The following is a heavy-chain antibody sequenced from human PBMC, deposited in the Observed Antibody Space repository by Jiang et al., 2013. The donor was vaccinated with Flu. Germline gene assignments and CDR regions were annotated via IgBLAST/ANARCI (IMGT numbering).Heavy chain of an antibody. Sequence: SQTLSLTCAISGDSVSSNSAAWNWIRQSPSRGLEWLGRTYYRSNWYSDYAVSVKSRITINPDTSKNQFSLQLNSVTPEDTAVYYCARDGEFQVWIGAAGPYAFDIWGQGTMITVSS. J-gene: IGHJ3*02. CDR1: GDSVSSNSAA. CDR2: TYYRSNWYS. V-gene: IGHV6-1*01. CDR3: ARDGEFQVWIGAAGPYAFDI. D-gene: IGHD3-10*01.